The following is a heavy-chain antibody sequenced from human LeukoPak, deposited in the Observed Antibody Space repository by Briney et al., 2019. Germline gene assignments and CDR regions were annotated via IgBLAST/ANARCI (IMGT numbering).Heavy chain of an antibody. CDR3: ATYYYDSSGHRN. CDR1: GYTLTELS. D-gene: IGHD3-22*01. V-gene: IGHV1-24*01. CDR2: FDPEDGET. J-gene: IGHJ4*02. Sequence: ASVKVSCKVSGYTLTELSMHWLRQAPGKGLEWMGGFDPEDGETIYAQKFQGRVTMTEDTSTDTAYMELSSLRSEDTAVYYCATYYYDSSGHRNWGQGTLVTVSS.